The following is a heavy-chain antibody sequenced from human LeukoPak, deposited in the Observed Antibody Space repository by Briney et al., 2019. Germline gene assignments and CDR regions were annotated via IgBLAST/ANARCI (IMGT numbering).Heavy chain of an antibody. J-gene: IGHJ4*02. CDR3: ARESSGTYYLKQ. V-gene: IGHV3-23*01. D-gene: IGHD1-26*01. CDR2: ISGSGGFT. CDR1: GFTFSSHA. Sequence: GGSLRLSCAASGFTFSSHAMSWVRQAPGKGLEWVSVISGSGGFTYFPDSVKGRFTISRDNSKNTLYLQMNSLRAEDTAVYYCARESSGTYYLKQWGQGTLVTVYS.